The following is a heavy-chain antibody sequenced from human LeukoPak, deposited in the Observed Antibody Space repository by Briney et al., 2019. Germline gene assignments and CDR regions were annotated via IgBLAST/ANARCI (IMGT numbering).Heavy chain of an antibody. CDR1: GITFTSHA. J-gene: IGHJ6*03. V-gene: IGHV3-23*01. CDR2: ISGSGGHT. Sequence: PGGSLRRSCAASGITFTSHAMSWVRQAPGKGLEWVSLISGSGGHTYYGDSVKGRFTISRENSKSTLYLQMNSLRAEDTAVYYCAKGGVATMRDGYNYYYYMEVWGRGTTVTVSS. D-gene: IGHD5-24*01. CDR3: AKGGVATMRDGYNYYYYMEV.